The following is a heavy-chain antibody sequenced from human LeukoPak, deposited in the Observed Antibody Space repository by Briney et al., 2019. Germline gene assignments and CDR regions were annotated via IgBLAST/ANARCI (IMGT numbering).Heavy chain of an antibody. J-gene: IGHJ4*02. Sequence: GESLKISCKHSEYSFPNYCIGWVRQMPGKGLEWMGIIYPGDSDTTYSPSFEGQVTISADKSINTAYLQWSSLKASDTAMYYCATSESQTRFDFWGQGTLVTVSS. CDR2: IYPGDSDT. V-gene: IGHV5-51*03. D-gene: IGHD1/OR15-1a*01. CDR1: EYSFPNYC. CDR3: ATSESQTRFDF.